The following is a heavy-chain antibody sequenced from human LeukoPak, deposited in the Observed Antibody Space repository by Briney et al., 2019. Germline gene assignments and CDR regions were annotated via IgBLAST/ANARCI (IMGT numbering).Heavy chain of an antibody. CDR1: GFTFSSYG. Sequence: GRSLRLSCAASGFTFSSYGMHWVRQAPGKGLEWVAVISYDGSNKYYADSVKGRFTISRDNSKNTLYLQMNSLRAEDTAVYYCAKDQSLAAARPFYYYYYGMDVWGQGTMVTVSS. CDR3: AKDQSLAAARPFYYYYYGMDV. J-gene: IGHJ6*02. CDR2: ISYDGSNK. D-gene: IGHD6-6*01. V-gene: IGHV3-30*18.